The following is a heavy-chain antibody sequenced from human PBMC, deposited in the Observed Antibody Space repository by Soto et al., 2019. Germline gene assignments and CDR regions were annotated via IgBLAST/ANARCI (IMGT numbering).Heavy chain of an antibody. CDR3: ASAGGGDYGDYGLG. D-gene: IGHD4-17*01. V-gene: IGHV1-69*02. CDR1: GGTFSSYT. J-gene: IGHJ4*02. CDR2: IIPILGIA. Sequence: QVQLVQSGAEVKKPGSSVKVSCKASGGTFSSYTISWVRQAPGQGLEWMGRIIPILGIANYAQKFQGRVTITADKSTSTAYMELSSLRSEDTAVYYCASAGGGDYGDYGLGWGQGTLVTVSS.